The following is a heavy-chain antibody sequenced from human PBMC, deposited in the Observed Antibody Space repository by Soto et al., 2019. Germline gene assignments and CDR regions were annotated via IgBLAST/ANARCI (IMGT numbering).Heavy chain of an antibody. J-gene: IGHJ6*03. CDR2: ISTYNGDT. CDR3: ARGAPSYDYIWGSYRYYYYYYMDV. D-gene: IGHD3-16*02. V-gene: IGHV1-18*01. CDR1: GYTFTSFG. Sequence: ASVKVSCKASGYTFTSFGISWVRQVPGQGLEWMGWISTYNGDTNYAQHLQGRVTMTTDTSTSTAYMELSSLRSEDTAVYYCARGAPSYDYIWGSYRYYYYYYMDVWGKGTTVTVSS.